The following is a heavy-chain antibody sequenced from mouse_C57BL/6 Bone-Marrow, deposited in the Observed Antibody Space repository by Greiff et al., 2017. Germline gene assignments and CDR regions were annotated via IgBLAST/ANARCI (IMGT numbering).Heavy chain of an antibody. V-gene: IGHV8-12*01. CDR2: IYWDDDK. D-gene: IGHD1-1*01. CDR3: ARRRRVNYYGSSIWYFDV. J-gene: IGHJ1*03. Sequence: QVTLKVSGPGILQSSQTLSLTCSFSGFSLSTSGMGVSWIRQPSGKGLEWLAHIYWDDDKRYNPSLKSRLTISKDTSRNQVFLKITSVDTADTATYYCARRRRVNYYGSSIWYFDVWGTGTTVTVSS. CDR1: GFSLSTSGMG.